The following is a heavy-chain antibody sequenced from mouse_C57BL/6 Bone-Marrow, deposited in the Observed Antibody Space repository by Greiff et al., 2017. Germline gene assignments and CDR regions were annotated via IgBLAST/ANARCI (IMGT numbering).Heavy chain of an antibody. D-gene: IGHD2-1*01. J-gene: IGHJ4*01. Sequence: EVKLQQSGAELVKPGASVKLSCTASGFNIKDYYMHWVKQRTEQGLEWIGRIDPEDGETKYAPKFQGKATITADKSSNTAYMQLSSLTSEDTAVYYCARVWAIGNYDDYAMAYWGQGTSVTVSA. V-gene: IGHV14-2*01. CDR1: GFNIKDYY. CDR2: IDPEDGET. CDR3: ARVWAIGNYDDYAMAY.